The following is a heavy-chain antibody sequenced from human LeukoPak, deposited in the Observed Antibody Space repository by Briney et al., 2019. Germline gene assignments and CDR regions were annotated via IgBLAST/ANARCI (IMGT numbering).Heavy chain of an antibody. V-gene: IGHV1-18*01. CDR3: ARDRRFGELFRSYYYMDV. CDR2: ISTYNGNT. J-gene: IGHJ6*03. D-gene: IGHD3-10*01. Sequence: ASVKVSCKASGYTFTSYGISWVRQAPGQGLEWMGWISTYNGNTNYAQKLQGRVTMTTNTSASTAYMELRSLRSDDTAVYCCARDRRFGELFRSYYYMDVWGKGTTVTVSS. CDR1: GYTFTSYG.